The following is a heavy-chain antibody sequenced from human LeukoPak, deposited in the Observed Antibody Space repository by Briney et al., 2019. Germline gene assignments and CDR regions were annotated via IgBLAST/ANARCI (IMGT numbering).Heavy chain of an antibody. D-gene: IGHD5-18*01. V-gene: IGHV3-33*06. Sequence: PGRSLRLSCAASGFTFSNYGMHWVRQAPGKGLEWVAVIWYDGSNKYYADSVKGRFTISRDNPQNTLYLQMKSLRAEDTAVYYCAKDRDTAMEIDYWGQGTLVTVSS. CDR2: IWYDGSNK. CDR1: GFTFSNYG. J-gene: IGHJ4*02. CDR3: AKDRDTAMEIDY.